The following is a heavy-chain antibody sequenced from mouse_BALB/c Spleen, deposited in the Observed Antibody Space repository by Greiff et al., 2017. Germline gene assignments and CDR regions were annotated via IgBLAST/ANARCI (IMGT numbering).Heavy chain of an antibody. CDR3: TREITTWGFAY. CDR1: GYTFTSYW. D-gene: IGHD2-4*01. Sequence: VQLQQPGAELVRPGASVKLSCKASGYTFTSYWINWVKQRPGQGLEWIGNIYPSDSYTNYNQKFKDKATLTVDKSSSTAYMQLSSPTSEDSAVYYCTREITTWGFAYWGQGTLVTVSA. V-gene: IGHV1-69*02. CDR2: IYPSDSYT. J-gene: IGHJ3*01.